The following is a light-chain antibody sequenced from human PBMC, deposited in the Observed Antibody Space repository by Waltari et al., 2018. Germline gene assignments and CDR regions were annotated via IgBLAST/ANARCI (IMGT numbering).Light chain of an antibody. CDR1: NIGSKR. Sequence: SYVLTQPPSVSVAPGKTARITCGGNNIGSKRVHWYQQKPGQAPVLVIYYDSDRPSGIPERFSGSNAGNTATLPISRVEAGDEADYYCQVWDSSSDRVVCGGGTKLTVL. CDR3: QVWDSSSDRVV. CDR2: YDS. V-gene: IGLV3-21*04. J-gene: IGLJ2*01.